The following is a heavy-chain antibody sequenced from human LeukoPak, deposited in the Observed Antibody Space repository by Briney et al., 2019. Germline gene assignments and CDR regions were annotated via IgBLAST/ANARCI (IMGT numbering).Heavy chain of an antibody. CDR1: GGSISSGGYY. Sequence: SQTLSLTCTVSGGSISSGGYYWSWIRQHPGKGLEWIGYIYYSGSTYYNPSLKSRVTISVDTSKNQFSLKLSSVTAADTAVYYCARDGSVGYDSSGYPDYWGQGTLVTVSS. J-gene: IGHJ4*02. CDR2: IYYSGST. V-gene: IGHV4-31*03. CDR3: ARDGSVGYDSSGYPDY. D-gene: IGHD3-22*01.